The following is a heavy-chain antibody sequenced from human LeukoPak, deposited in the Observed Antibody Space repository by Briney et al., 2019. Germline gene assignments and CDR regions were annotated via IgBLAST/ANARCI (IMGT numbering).Heavy chain of an antibody. CDR3: AKGSGSGSYYPYYYYYMDV. CDR2: IKQDGSEK. Sequence: PGGSLRLSCAASGFTFSSYWMSWVRQAPGKGLEWVANIKQDGSEKYYVDSVKGRFTISRDNSKNTLYLQMNSLRAEDTAVYYCAKGSGSGSYYPYYYYYMDVWGKGTTVTISS. V-gene: IGHV3-7*01. J-gene: IGHJ6*03. CDR1: GFTFSSYW. D-gene: IGHD3-10*01.